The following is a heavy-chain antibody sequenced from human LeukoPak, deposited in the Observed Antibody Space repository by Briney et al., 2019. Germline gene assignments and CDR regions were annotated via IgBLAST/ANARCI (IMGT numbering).Heavy chain of an antibody. D-gene: IGHD1-14*01. Sequence: GGSLRLSCAASGFTFSSYWMSWVRQAPGKGLEWVANIKQDGSEKYYVDSVKGRSTISRDNAKNSLYLQMNSLRAEDTAVYYCARDRGNQRGYYYYYMDVWGKGTTVTVSS. J-gene: IGHJ6*03. CDR2: IKQDGSEK. V-gene: IGHV3-7*01. CDR1: GFTFSSYW. CDR3: ARDRGNQRGYYYYYMDV.